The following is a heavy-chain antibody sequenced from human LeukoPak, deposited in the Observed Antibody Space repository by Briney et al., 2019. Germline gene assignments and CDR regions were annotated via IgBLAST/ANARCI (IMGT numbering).Heavy chain of an antibody. V-gene: IGHV4-34*01. CDR1: GVSFSGYY. CDR3: ARGDGSYPYYFDY. J-gene: IGHJ4*02. Sequence: SATLSLTCTVYGVSFSGYYWSWVRQPPGKGLEWIGEINHSGTSNKNPSLKSRVTISGDTSKNQFSLELRSVTAADTAVYYCARGDGSYPYYFDYWGQGTLVTVSS. CDR2: INHSGTS. D-gene: IGHD1-26*01.